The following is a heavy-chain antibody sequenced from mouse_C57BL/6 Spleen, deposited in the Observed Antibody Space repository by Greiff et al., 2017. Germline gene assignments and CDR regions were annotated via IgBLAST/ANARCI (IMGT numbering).Heavy chain of an antibody. CDR2: IDPSDSET. J-gene: IGHJ2*01. CDR3: AREDLLLRQYYFDY. Sequence: QVQLQQPGAELVRPGSSVKLSCKASGYTFTSYWMHWVKQRPIQGLEWIGNIDPSDSETHYNQKFKDKATLTVDKSSSTAYMQLSSLTSEDSAVYYCAREDLLLRQYYFDYWGQGTTLTVSS. V-gene: IGHV1-52*01. D-gene: IGHD1-1*01. CDR1: GYTFTSYW.